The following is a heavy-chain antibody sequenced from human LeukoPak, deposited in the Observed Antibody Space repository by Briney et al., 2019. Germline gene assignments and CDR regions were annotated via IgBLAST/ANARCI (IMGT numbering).Heavy chain of an antibody. J-gene: IGHJ3*02. Sequence: ASVKVSCKVSGYTLTELSMHWVRQAPGKGLEWMGGFDPEDGETIYAQKFQGRVTMTEDTSTDTAYMELSSLRSEDTAVYYCATDPWGVGAHSAFDIWGQGTMATVSS. V-gene: IGHV1-24*01. CDR1: GYTLTELS. D-gene: IGHD1-26*01. CDR2: FDPEDGET. CDR3: ATDPWGVGAHSAFDI.